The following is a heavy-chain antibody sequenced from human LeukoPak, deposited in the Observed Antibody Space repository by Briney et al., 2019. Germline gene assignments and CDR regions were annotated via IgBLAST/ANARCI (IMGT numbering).Heavy chain of an antibody. D-gene: IGHD2-2*01. CDR3: ARSVVWFAPSSSTSPLPVY. J-gene: IGHJ4*02. CDR1: GYTFTSYG. CDR2: ISAYNGNT. V-gene: IGHV1-18*01. Sequence: ASVKVSCKASGYTFTSYGISWVRQAPGQGLEWMGWISAYNGNTNYAQKLQGRVTMTTDTSTSTAYMELRGLRSDDTAVYYCARSVVWFAPSSSTSPLPVYWGQGTLVTVSS.